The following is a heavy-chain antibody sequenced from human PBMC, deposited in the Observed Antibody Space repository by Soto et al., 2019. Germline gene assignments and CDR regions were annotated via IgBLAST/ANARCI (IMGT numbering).Heavy chain of an antibody. CDR2: IYATGTT. J-gene: IGHJ5*02. V-gene: IGHV4-4*07. CDR3: VRDGTKTLRDWFDP. Sequence: SETLSLTCTVSGASISCFYWSWIRKSAGKGLEWIVRIYATGTTDYNPSLKSRGMIAVDTSKKQFSLKLRSVTAADTAVYYCVRDGTKTLRDWFDPWGQGISVTASS. D-gene: IGHD1-1*01. CDR1: GASISCFY.